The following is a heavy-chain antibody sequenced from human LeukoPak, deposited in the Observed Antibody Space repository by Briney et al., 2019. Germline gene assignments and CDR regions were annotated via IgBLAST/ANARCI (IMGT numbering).Heavy chain of an antibody. J-gene: IGHJ4*02. D-gene: IGHD4-11*01. CDR3: ARDRSNGYGATFDF. V-gene: IGHV4-34*01. CDR2: INHSGST. CDR1: GGSFSDYH. Sequence: PSETLSLTCAVYGGSFSDYHWSWIRQPPRKGLEWIGEINHSGSTNYNASFKSRVAMSVDTSKNQFSLNVSSVTAADTGVYYCARDRSNGYGATFDFWGQGTLVTVSS.